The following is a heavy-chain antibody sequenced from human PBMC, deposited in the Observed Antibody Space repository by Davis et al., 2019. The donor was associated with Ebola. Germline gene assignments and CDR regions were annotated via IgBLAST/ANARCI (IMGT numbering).Heavy chain of an antibody. CDR3: ANFWGATPFDY. J-gene: IGHJ4*02. CDR2: ISYDGSNK. Sequence: GGSLRLSCAASGFTFTDYYMGWVRQAPGKGLEWVAVISYDGSNKYYADSVKGRFTISRDNSKNTLYLQMNSLRAEDTAVYYCANFWGATPFDYWGQGTLVTVSS. CDR1: GFTFTDYY. V-gene: IGHV3-30*18. D-gene: IGHD1-26*01.